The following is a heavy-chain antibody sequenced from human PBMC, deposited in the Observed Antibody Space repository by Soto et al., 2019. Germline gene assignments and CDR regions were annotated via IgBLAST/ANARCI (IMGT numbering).Heavy chain of an antibody. CDR1: GGSISSSSYY. CDR2: IYYSGST. CDR3: ATLWFGELEAYYYGMDV. D-gene: IGHD3-10*01. Sequence: SETLSLTCTVSGGSISSSSYYRGWIRQPPGKGLEWIGSIYYSGSTYYNPSLKSRVTISVDTSKNQFSLKLSSVTAADTAVYYCATLWFGELEAYYYGMDVWGQGTTVTVSS. J-gene: IGHJ6*02. V-gene: IGHV4-39*01.